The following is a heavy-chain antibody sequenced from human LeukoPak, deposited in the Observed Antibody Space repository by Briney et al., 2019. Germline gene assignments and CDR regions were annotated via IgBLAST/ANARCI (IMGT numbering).Heavy chain of an antibody. Sequence: GGSLRLSCAASGFTVSSNYMSWLRQAPGKGLEWVSVIYSGGSTYYADSVKGRFTISRDNSKNTLYLQMNSLRAEDTAVYYCARRDSGSYYFSYRGQGTLVTVSS. D-gene: IGHD1-26*01. CDR1: GFTVSSNY. V-gene: IGHV3-53*01. CDR2: IYSGGST. J-gene: IGHJ4*02. CDR3: ARRDSGSYYFSY.